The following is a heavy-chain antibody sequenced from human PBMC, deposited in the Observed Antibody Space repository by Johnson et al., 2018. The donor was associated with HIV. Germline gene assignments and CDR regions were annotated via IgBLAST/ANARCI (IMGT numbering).Heavy chain of an antibody. J-gene: IGHJ3*02. V-gene: IGHV3-74*01. CDR2: INSDGSST. Sequence: VQLVESGGGLVQPGGSLRLSCAASGFTFSSYWMHWVRQAPGKGLVWVSRINSDGSSTSYADSVKGRFTISRDNAKNTLYLQMNSLRAEDTAVYYCARGDCSGGSCYSEGATDAFDSGGQGTMVTVSS. D-gene: IGHD2-15*01. CDR1: GFTFSSYW. CDR3: ARGDCSGGSCYSEGATDAFDS.